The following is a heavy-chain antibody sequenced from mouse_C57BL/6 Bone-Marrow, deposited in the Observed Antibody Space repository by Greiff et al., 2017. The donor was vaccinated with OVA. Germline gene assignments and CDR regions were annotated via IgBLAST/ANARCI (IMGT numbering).Heavy chain of an antibody. V-gene: IGHV5-9-1*02. CDR3: TRGDSNYGYAMDY. D-gene: IGHD2-5*01. CDR1: GFTFSSYA. J-gene: IGHJ4*01. Sequence: EVMLVESGEGLVKPGGSLKLSCAASGFTFSSYAMSWVRQTPEKRLEWVAYISSGGDYIYYADTVKGRFTISRDNARNTLYLQMSSLKSEDTAMYYCTRGDSNYGYAMDYWGQGTSVTVSS. CDR2: ISSGGDYI.